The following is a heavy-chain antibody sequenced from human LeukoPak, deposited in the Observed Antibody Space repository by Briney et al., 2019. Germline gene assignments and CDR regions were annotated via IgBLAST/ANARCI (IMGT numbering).Heavy chain of an antibody. V-gene: IGHV1-69*04. CDR1: GGTFSSYA. CDR2: IIPILGIA. D-gene: IGHD3-22*01. CDR3: ARAPSVVISTNFDY. J-gene: IGHJ4*02. Sequence: ASVTVSCKASGGTFSSYAISWVRQAPGQGLEWMGRIIPILGIANYAQKFQGRVTITADKSTSTAYMELSSLRSEDTAVYYCARAPSVVISTNFDYWGQGTLVTVSS.